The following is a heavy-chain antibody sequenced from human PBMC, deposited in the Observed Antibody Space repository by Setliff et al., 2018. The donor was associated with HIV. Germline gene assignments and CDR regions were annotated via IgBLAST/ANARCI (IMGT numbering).Heavy chain of an antibody. CDR2: IYYSGST. Sequence: SETLSLTCAVYGGSLSGHYWSWIRQPPGKGLEWIGYIYYSGSTNYNPSLKSRVTISVDTSKNLLSLKLSSVTAADTAVYYCARQVGNKVLFDSWGQGTLVTVSS. J-gene: IGHJ4*02. CDR3: ARQVGNKVLFDS. CDR1: GGSLSGHY. V-gene: IGHV4-59*11. D-gene: IGHD7-27*01.